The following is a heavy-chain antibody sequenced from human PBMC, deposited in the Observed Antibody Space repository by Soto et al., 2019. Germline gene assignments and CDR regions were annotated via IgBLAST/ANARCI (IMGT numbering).Heavy chain of an antibody. J-gene: IGHJ4*02. Sequence: KPSETLSLTCTVSGGSISSYYWSWIRQPAGKGLEWIGRIYTSGSTNYNPSLKSRVTVSVDTSKNQFSLKLSSVTAADTAVYYCARACSSNSCYDVFDYWGQGTLVTVSS. CDR2: IYTSGST. D-gene: IGHD2-2*01. V-gene: IGHV4-4*07. CDR3: ARACSSNSCYDVFDY. CDR1: GGSISSYY.